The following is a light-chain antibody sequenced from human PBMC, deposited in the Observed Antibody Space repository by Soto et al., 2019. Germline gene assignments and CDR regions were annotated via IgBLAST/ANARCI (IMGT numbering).Light chain of an antibody. V-gene: IGKV3-11*01. J-gene: IGKJ5*01. CDR1: QSFRGL. CDR3: QQRHMWPIT. CDR2: DAC. Sequence: EVVLTQSPVTLSLSPCERATVSCRASQSFRGLLAWYQQKPGQAPRLLIYDACNRATGIPPRFSGSGSGTDFTLTISSLEPEDSAVYYCQQRHMWPITFGQGTRLEIK.